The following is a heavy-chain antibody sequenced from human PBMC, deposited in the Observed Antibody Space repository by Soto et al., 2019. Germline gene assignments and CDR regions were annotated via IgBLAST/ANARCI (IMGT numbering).Heavy chain of an antibody. CDR3: ARSWFGELSPPYYYYYGMDV. CDR1: GGSISSGGYY. J-gene: IGHJ6*02. V-gene: IGHV4-31*03. D-gene: IGHD3-10*01. CDR2: IYYSGST. Sequence: TLSLTCTVSGGSISSGGYYWSWIRQHPGKGLEWIGYIYYSGSTYYNPSLKSRVTISVDTSKNQFSLKLSSVTAADTAVYYCARSWFGELSPPYYYYYGMDVWGQGTTVTVSS.